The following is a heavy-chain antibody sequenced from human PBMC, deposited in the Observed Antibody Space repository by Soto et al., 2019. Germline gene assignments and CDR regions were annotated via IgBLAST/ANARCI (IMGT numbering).Heavy chain of an antibody. CDR2: IYPGDSDT. J-gene: IGHJ3*02. D-gene: IGHD6-13*01. Sequence: GDSLKISCKASGYKFTGYWIGWVRQMPGKGLEWMGIIYPGDSDTRYNPSFQGQVTISADNSISTAYLQWSSLRASDTALSPCERQLGQYSSSWSAFDIWGPGTMVTVSS. CDR1: GYKFTGYW. CDR3: ERQLGQYSSSWSAFDI. V-gene: IGHV5-51*01.